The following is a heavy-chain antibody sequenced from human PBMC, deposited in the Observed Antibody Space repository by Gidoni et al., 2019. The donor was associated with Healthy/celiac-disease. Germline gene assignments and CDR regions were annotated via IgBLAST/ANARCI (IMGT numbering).Heavy chain of an antibody. CDR3: ALNGYSSGWYVHGYYYGMDV. CDR1: GGSFSGYY. Sequence: QVQLQQWGAGLLKPSETLSLTCAVYGGSFSGYYWSWIRQPPGKGLEWIGEINHSGSTNYNPSLKSRVTISVDTSKNQCSLKLSSVTAADTAVYYCALNGYSSGWYVHGYYYGMDVWGQGTTVTVSS. D-gene: IGHD6-19*01. V-gene: IGHV4-34*01. J-gene: IGHJ6*02. CDR2: INHSGST.